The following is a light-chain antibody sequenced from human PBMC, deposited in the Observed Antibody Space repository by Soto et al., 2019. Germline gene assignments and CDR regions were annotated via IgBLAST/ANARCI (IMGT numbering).Light chain of an antibody. CDR2: NNN. CDR3: AVWDDNLNGRV. V-gene: IGLV1-44*01. J-gene: IGLJ2*01. CDR1: SSNIGSNT. Sequence: QAVVTQPPSASGTPGQTVTLSCSGSSSNIGSNTVNWYQQLPGTAPKLLIYNNNERPSGVPDRFSGSKSGTSASLAISGLQSEDEADYYCAVWDDNLNGRVFGGGTKLTVL.